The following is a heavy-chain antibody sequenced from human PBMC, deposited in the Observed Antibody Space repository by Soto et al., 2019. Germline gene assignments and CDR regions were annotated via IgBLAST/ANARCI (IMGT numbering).Heavy chain of an antibody. CDR3: ARAHLYCSSTSCYGEGFDY. Sequence: QVQLVQSGAEVKKPGASVKVSCKASGYTFTGYYMHWVRQAPGQGLEWMGWINTNSGGTNYAQKLQGWVTMTRDTSIRTAYMELSRLRYADTAVYYCARAHLYCSSTSCYGEGFDYWGQGTLVTVSS. J-gene: IGHJ4*02. V-gene: IGHV1-2*04. CDR2: INTNSGGT. D-gene: IGHD2-2*01. CDR1: GYTFTGYY.